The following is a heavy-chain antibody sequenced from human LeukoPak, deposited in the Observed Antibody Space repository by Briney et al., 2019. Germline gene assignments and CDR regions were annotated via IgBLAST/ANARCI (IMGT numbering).Heavy chain of an antibody. CDR1: GFTFSSYS. CDR3: ARGGLSMQRRDLFDI. CDR2: ISASPYI. V-gene: IGHV3-21*01. D-gene: IGHD2/OR15-2a*01. J-gene: IGHJ3*02. Sequence: GGSLRLSCAASGFTFSSYSMNWARQAPGKGLGWVSSISASPYIYYADSVKDRFTISRDDSKNSLYLQMNSLRSEDTAVYYCARGGLSMQRRDLFDIWGQGTLVTVSS.